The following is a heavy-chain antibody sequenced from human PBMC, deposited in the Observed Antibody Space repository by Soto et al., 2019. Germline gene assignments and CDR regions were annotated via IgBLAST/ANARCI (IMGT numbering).Heavy chain of an antibody. CDR1: GFTFSSYG. Sequence: GGSLRLSCAASGFTFSSYGMHWVRQAPGKGLEWVAVIWYDGSNKYYADSVKGRFTISRDHSKNTLYLQMNSLRAEDTAVYYCARASGDFWSGYHGPVDYWGQGTLVTVSS. V-gene: IGHV3-33*01. D-gene: IGHD3-3*01. CDR3: ARASGDFWSGYHGPVDY. J-gene: IGHJ4*02. CDR2: IWYDGSNK.